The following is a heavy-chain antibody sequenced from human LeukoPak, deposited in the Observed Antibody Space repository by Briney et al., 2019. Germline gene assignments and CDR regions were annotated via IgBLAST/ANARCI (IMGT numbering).Heavy chain of an antibody. J-gene: IGHJ6*03. D-gene: IGHD6-25*01. V-gene: IGHV4-39*01. CDR2: IYYSGST. Sequence: SETLSLTCTVSGGSISSSSYYWGWIRRPPGKGLEWIGSIYYSGSTYYNPSLKSRVTISVDTSKNQSSLKLSSVTAADTAVYYCARQRNEYSSAPVYGYMDVWGKGTTVTVSS. CDR3: ARQRNEYSSAPVYGYMDV. CDR1: GGSISSSSYY.